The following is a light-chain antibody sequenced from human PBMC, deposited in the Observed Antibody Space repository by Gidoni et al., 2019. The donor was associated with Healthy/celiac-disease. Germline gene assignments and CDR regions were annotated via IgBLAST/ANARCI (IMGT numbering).Light chain of an antibody. V-gene: IGKV3-20*01. CDR1: QSVSSSY. J-gene: IGKJ1*01. CDR3: QQYGSSPRT. Sequence: ELVFTQSPGTLSSSPGERATLSCRASQSVSSSYLAWYQQKPGQAPRLLIYGASSRATGIPDRFSGSGSGTDFTLTISRLEPEDFAVYYCQQYGSSPRTFGQGTKVEIK. CDR2: GAS.